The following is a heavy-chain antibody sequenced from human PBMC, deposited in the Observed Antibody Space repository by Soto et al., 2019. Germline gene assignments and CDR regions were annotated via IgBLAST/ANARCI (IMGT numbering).Heavy chain of an antibody. J-gene: IGHJ4*02. Sequence: SSETLSLTCAVYGGSFSGYYWSWIRQPPGKGPEWIGEINHSGSTNYNPSLKSRVTISVDTSKNQFSLKLSSVTAADTAVYYCARYNTVTTFPNFDYWGQGTMVTVSS. CDR3: ARYNTVTTFPNFDY. CDR1: GGSFSGYY. CDR2: INHSGST. D-gene: IGHD4-17*01. V-gene: IGHV4-34*01.